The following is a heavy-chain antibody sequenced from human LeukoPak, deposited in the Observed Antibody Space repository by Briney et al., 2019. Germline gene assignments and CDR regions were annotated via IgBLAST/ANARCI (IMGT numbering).Heavy chain of an antibody. CDR3: AREGLMVRGVILDY. CDR1: GGSISSSSYY. V-gene: IGHV4-39*07. J-gene: IGHJ4*02. Sequence: PSETLSLTCTVSGGSISSSSYYWGWIRQPPGKGLEWIGSIYHSGSTNYNPSLKSRVTISVDTSKNQFSLKLSSVTAADTAVYYCAREGLMVRGVILDYWGQGTLVTVSS. CDR2: IYHSGST. D-gene: IGHD3-10*01.